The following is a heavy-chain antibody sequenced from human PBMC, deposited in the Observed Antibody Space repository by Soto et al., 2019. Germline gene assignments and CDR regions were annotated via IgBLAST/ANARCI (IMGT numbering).Heavy chain of an antibody. V-gene: IGHV1-18*01. J-gene: IGHJ6*02. D-gene: IGHD6-13*01. CDR3: AGDLGYSSSWYYYYYGMDV. Sequence: QVQLVQSGAEVKKPGASVKVSCKASGYTFTSYGISWVRQAPGQGLEWMGWISAYNGNTNYAQKLQGRVTMTTDTSTSTAYMELRSLRSDDTAVYYCAGDLGYSSSWYYYYYGMDVWGQGTTVTVSS. CDR2: ISAYNGNT. CDR1: GYTFTSYG.